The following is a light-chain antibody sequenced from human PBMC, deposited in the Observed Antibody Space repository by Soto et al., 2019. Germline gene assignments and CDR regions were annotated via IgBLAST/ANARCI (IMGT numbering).Light chain of an antibody. Sequence: QSVLTQPPSVSAARGQKVTISCSGSGSNIGNNYVSWYQQLPGTAPKLLIYDNNKRPSGIPDRFSGSKSGTSATLGITGLQTGDEADYYCGTWDSSLSAVVFGGGTKVTVL. CDR2: DNN. J-gene: IGLJ2*01. V-gene: IGLV1-51*01. CDR3: GTWDSSLSAVV. CDR1: GSNIGNNY.